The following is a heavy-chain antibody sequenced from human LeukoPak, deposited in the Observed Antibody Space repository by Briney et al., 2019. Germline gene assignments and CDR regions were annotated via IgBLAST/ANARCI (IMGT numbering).Heavy chain of an antibody. V-gene: IGHV1-8*01. CDR2: MNPNSGNT. J-gene: IGHJ6*03. CDR3: ATRGHCSSTSCREKDYYYYYMDV. CDR1: GYTFTSYD. D-gene: IGHD2-2*01. Sequence: ASVKVSCKASGYTFTSYDINWVRQATGQGLEWMGWMNPNSGNTGYAQKFQGRVTMTRNTSISTAYMELSSLRSEDTAVYYCATRGHCSSTSCREKDYYYYYMDVWGKGTTVTISS.